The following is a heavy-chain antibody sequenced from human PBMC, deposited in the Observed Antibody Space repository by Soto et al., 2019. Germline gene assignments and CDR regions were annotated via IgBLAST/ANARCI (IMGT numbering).Heavy chain of an antibody. V-gene: IGHV3-23*01. J-gene: IGHJ4*02. D-gene: IGHD3-22*01. CDR1: GFTFSSYA. Sequence: GGSLRLSCGASGFTFSSYAMNWVRQSPGKGLKWVSAISGSGGSTYYADSVKGRFSISRDNSKNTLYLQMNSLRAEDTAVYYCAKSRRGYDSSGYDYWGPGTLVTVSS. CDR2: ISGSGGST. CDR3: AKSRRGYDSSGYDY.